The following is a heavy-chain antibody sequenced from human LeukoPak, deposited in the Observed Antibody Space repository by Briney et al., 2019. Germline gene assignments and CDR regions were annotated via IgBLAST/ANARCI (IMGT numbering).Heavy chain of an antibody. D-gene: IGHD3-3*01. J-gene: IGHJ4*02. CDR1: GGSISSNSY. CDR3: ARANYDFWSGYHGFDY. V-gene: IGHV4-39*01. CDR2: IYYSGST. Sequence: PSETLSLTCAVSGGSISSNSYWGWIRQPPGKGLEWIGSIYYSGSTYYNPSLKSRVTISVDTSKNQFSLKLSSVTAADTAVYYCARANYDFWSGYHGFDYWGQGTLVTVSS.